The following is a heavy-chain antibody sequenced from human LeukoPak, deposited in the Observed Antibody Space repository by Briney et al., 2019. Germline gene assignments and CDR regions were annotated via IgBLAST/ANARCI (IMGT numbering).Heavy chain of an antibody. Sequence: SETLSLTCTVSGGSISSSTYYWGWIRQPPGKGLEWIGSIYHSGSTYYSSGSTYYKPSLKSRATISVDTSKNQFSLKLSSVTAADTAVYYCARVLRRDGYMAGGWGQGTLVTVSS. CDR1: GGSISSSTYY. J-gene: IGHJ4*02. D-gene: IGHD5-24*01. CDR3: ARVLRRDGYMAGG. V-gene: IGHV4-39*07. CDR2: IYHSGSTYYSSGST.